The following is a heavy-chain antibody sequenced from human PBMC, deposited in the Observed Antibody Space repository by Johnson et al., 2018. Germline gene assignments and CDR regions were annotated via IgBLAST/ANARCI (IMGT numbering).Heavy chain of an antibody. V-gene: IGHV3-74*01. CDR2: ISLHGSST. D-gene: IGHD3-16*01. CDR1: GFTFSSYW. Sequence: VQLQESGGGLVQPGGSLRLSCAASGFTFSSYWMHWVRQAPGKGLGWVSRISLHGSSTNDADSVKARFTISRDSAKNTLYLQMNSLRAEDTAVYYCARDGITLGSFDIWGQGTMVTVSS. CDR3: ARDGITLGSFDI. J-gene: IGHJ3*02.